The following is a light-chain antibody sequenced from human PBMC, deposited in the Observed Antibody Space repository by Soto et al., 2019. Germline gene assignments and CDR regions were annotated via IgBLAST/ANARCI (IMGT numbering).Light chain of an antibody. V-gene: IGKV4-1*01. J-gene: IGKJ4*01. CDR2: WTS. CDR1: QSVLYSSNNKNY. CDR3: QQYYSPPLT. Sequence: DIVMTQSPDSLAVTLGERATINCKSRQSVLYSSNNKNYVAWYQQRPGQPPKLLIYWTSIRESGVPDRCSGSGSGTDFTLTISSLQADDVTVYFCQQYYSPPLTFGGGTKVEIK.